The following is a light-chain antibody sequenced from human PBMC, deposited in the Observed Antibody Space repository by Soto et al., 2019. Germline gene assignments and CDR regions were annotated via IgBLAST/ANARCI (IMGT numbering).Light chain of an antibody. J-gene: IGKJ4*01. V-gene: IGKV1-12*01. CDR1: QDISTW. CDR2: AAS. Sequence: DIQMTQSPSSVSAAVGDRVTITCRASQDISTWLAWYQQKPGKAPKFLIYAASILQSGVPSRFSGSGSGTEFTLTISSLQPEHFATYYCQQANSFSQTFGGGTKLEIK. CDR3: QQANSFSQT.